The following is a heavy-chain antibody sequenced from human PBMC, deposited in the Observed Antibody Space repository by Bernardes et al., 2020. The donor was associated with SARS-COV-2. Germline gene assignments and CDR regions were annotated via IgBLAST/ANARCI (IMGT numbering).Heavy chain of an antibody. V-gene: IGHV3-7*01. CDR3: ARDAYYYDSSGYYWEPFQYYYYYYGMDV. Sequence: GGSLRLSCAASGFTFSSYWMSWVRQAPGKGLEWVANIKQDGSEKYYVDSVKGRFTISRDNAKNSLYLQMNSLRAEDTAVYYCARDAYYYDSSGYYWEPFQYYYYYYGMDVWGQGTTVTVSS. CDR2: IKQDGSEK. J-gene: IGHJ6*02. D-gene: IGHD3-22*01. CDR1: GFTFSSYW.